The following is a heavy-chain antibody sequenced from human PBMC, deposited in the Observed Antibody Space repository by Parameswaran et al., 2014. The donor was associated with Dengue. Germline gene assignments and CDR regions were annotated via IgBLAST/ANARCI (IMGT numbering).Heavy chain of an antibody. V-gene: IGHV4-39*01. CDR2: IYYSGST. D-gene: IGHD3-22*01. J-gene: IGHJ4*02. Sequence: WIRQPPGKGLEWIGSIYYSGSTYYNPSLKSRVTISVDTSKNQFSLKLSSVTAADTAVYYCARYAGGEFDSSGYYYSSNYFDYWGQGTLVTVSS. CDR3: ARYAGGEFDSSGYYYSSNYFDY.